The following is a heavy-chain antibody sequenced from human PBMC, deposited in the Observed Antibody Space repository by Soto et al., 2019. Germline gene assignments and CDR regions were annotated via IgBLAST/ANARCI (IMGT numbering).Heavy chain of an antibody. CDR3: ARDLRSYGSSDASYYFDY. D-gene: IGHD5-18*01. CDR1: GGTFSSYT. J-gene: IGHJ4*02. V-gene: IGHV1-69*04. Sequence: GASVKVSCKASGGTFSSYTISWVRQAPGQGLEWMGRITPILGIANYAQKFQGRVTITADKSTSTAYMELSSLRSEDTAVYYCARDLRSYGSSDASYYFDYWGQGTLVTVSS. CDR2: ITPILGIA.